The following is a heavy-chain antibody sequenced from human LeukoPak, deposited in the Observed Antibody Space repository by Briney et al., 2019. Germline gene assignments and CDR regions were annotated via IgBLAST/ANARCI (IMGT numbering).Heavy chain of an antibody. CDR1: GCTFTDYY. J-gene: IGHJ4*02. D-gene: IGHD2-2*01. CDR2: VDPEDGET. V-gene: IGHV1-69-2*01. CDR3: ASGVVVPAAIEIDY. Sequence: VASVKVARKVFGCTFTDYYMHWVQQAPGKGLEWMGLVDPEDGETIYAEKVQGRVTITADTSTDTAYMELSSLRSEDTAVYYCASGVVVPAAIEIDYWGQGTLVTVSS.